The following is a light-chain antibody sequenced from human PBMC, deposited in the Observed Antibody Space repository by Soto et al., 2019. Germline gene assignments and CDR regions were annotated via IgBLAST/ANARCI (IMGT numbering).Light chain of an antibody. Sequence: EIVMTQSPATLSVSPGERATLSCRASQSISSKLAWYQQKPGQAPRFLIYGASTRTTGVPARFSGSGSGTEFTLTISSLQSEDFAVYYCQQYINWPRTFGQGTKVEIK. CDR1: QSISSK. CDR3: QQYINWPRT. J-gene: IGKJ1*01. CDR2: GAS. V-gene: IGKV3-15*01.